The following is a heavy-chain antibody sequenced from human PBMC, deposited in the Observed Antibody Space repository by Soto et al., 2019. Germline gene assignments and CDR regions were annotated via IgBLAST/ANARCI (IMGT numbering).Heavy chain of an antibody. V-gene: IGHV3-23*01. J-gene: IGHJ4*02. D-gene: IGHD2-2*01. CDR3: GPRCSYCRTTPPS. Sequence: EVQLLESGGGLVQPGGSLRLSCAASGFTFSTYAMSWVRQAPRKGLEWVSAISGNGGDYTYYADSVKGRFTISRDNSTNTLYLQMNTLRAEDTAVYYCGPRCSYCRTTPPSWGQGPLVTASS. CDR2: ISGNGGDYT. CDR1: GFTFSTYA.